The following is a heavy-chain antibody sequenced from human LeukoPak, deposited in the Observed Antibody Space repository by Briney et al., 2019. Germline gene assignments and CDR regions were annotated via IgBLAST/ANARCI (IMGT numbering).Heavy chain of an antibody. J-gene: IGHJ4*02. Sequence: SETLSLTCTVSGGSISSSSYYWGWLRQPPGKGLEWIGSIYYSGSTYYNPSLKSRVTISVDTSKNQFSLKLSSVTAADTAVYYCARDQDTAMVQHYFDYWGQGTLVTVSS. CDR1: GGSISSSSYY. D-gene: IGHD5-18*01. CDR2: IYYSGST. V-gene: IGHV4-39*07. CDR3: ARDQDTAMVQHYFDY.